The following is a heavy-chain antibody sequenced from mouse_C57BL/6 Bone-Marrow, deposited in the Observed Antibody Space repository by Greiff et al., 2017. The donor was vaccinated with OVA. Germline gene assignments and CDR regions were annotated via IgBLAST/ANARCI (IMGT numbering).Heavy chain of an antibody. CDR1: GFTFSSYG. CDR3: ARHERDYFDY. J-gene: IGHJ2*01. V-gene: IGHV5-6*01. Sequence: EVQRVESGGDLVKPGGSLKLSCAASGFTFSSYGMSWVRQTPDKRLEWVATISSGGSYTYYPDSVKGRFTTSRDNAKNTLYLQMSSLKSEDTAMYYCARHERDYFDYWGQGTTLTVSS. CDR2: ISSGGSYT.